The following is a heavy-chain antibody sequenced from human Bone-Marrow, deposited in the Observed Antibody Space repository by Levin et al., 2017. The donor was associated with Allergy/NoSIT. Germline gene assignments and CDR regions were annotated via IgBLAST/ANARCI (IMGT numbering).Heavy chain of an antibody. CDR3: TRAGLGYCISSSCWWFDP. CDR1: GFTFSDYY. Sequence: GGSLRLSCAASGFTFSDYYMSWIRQAPGKGLEWISYISSTGSTIYYANSVKGRFTISRDNAKNSLYLQMNSLRDDDTAVYYCTRAGLGYCISSSCWWFDPWGQGTLVTVSS. D-gene: IGHD2-15*01. J-gene: IGHJ5*02. CDR2: ISSTGSTI. V-gene: IGHV3-11*01.